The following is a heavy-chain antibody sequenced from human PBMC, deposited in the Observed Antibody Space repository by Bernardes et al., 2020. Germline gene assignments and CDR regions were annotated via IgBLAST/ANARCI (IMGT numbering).Heavy chain of an antibody. Sequence: SETLSLTCTVSGGSISSSSYYWGWIRQPPGKGLEWIGSIYYSGSTYYNPSLKSRVTISVDTSKNQFSLKLSSVTAADTAVYYCARPLGYCSGGSCYSNWFDPWGQGTLVTVSS. V-gene: IGHV4-39*01. J-gene: IGHJ5*02. CDR1: GGSISSSSYY. CDR3: ARPLGYCSGGSCYSNWFDP. D-gene: IGHD2-15*01. CDR2: IYYSGST.